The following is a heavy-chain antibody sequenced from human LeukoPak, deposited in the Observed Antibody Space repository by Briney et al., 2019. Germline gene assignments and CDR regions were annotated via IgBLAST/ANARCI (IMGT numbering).Heavy chain of an antibody. D-gene: IGHD2-2*02. Sequence: SVKVSCKASGCTFTSYAISWVRQAPGQGLEWMGGIIPNFGTANYAQKFQGRVTITADKSTSTAYMELSSLRSEDTAVYYCASNIVVVPAAIGSWFDPWVQGALVTVSS. CDR2: IIPNFGTA. J-gene: IGHJ5*02. V-gene: IGHV1-69*06. CDR3: ASNIVVVPAAIGSWFDP. CDR1: GCTFTSYA.